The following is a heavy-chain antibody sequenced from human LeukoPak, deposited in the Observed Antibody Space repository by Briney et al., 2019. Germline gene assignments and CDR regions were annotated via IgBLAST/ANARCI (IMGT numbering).Heavy chain of an antibody. CDR1: GDPISRGAYY. CDR3: AREAWAGTLSGWFDP. V-gene: IGHV4-31*03. D-gene: IGHD1-7*01. J-gene: IGHJ5*02. CDR2: IFSSGST. Sequence: SETLSLTCSVSGDPISRGAYYWSWVRQSPGKGLEWIGYIFSSGSTSYNPSLRSRVTVSFDTSKNQFFLSLNSVTAADSAVYYCAREAWAGTLSGWFDPWGQGTLVTVSS.